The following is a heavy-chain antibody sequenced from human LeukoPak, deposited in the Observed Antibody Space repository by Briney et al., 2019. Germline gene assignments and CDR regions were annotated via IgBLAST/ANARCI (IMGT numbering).Heavy chain of an antibody. V-gene: IGHV3-11*01. CDR1: GFTFSDYY. J-gene: IGHJ4*02. Sequence: PGGSLRLPCAASGFTFSDYYMSWIRQAPGKGLEWVSYISSSGSTIYYADSVKGRFTISRDNAKNSLYLQMNSLRTEDTALYYCAKGKWYSGTYHFDYWGQGTLVTVSS. CDR2: ISSSGSTI. D-gene: IGHD1-26*01. CDR3: AKGKWYSGTYHFDY.